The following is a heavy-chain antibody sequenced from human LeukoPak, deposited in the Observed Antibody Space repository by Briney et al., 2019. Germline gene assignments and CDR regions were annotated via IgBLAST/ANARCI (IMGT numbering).Heavy chain of an antibody. D-gene: IGHD3-9*01. CDR1: GYTFTNYD. V-gene: IGHV1-18*01. J-gene: IGHJ6*02. CDR2: INAYNANT. Sequence: ASVKVSCRASGYTFTNYDISWVRQAPGQRLECMGWINAYNANTNYAQKLQGRVTMTTDTSTTTDYMELMNLKSDDTAIYYCARLLFSRYSNNFDYYYYGIDVWGQWTTVTVSS. CDR3: ARLLFSRYSNNFDYYYYGIDV.